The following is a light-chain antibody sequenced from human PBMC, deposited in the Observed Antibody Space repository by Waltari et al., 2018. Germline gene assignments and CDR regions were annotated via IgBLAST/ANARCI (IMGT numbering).Light chain of an antibody. V-gene: IGLV2-14*03. Sequence: QSALTQPASVSGSPGQSITISCTGTSSDVGGYNYVSWYQQHPGKAPKLIIYDVSNRPSGVSNRFSGSTSGNTASLTISGLQAEDEADYYCSSYTSSSTLWVFGGGTKLTVL. CDR3: SSYTSSSTLWV. J-gene: IGLJ3*02. CDR2: DVS. CDR1: SSDVGGYNY.